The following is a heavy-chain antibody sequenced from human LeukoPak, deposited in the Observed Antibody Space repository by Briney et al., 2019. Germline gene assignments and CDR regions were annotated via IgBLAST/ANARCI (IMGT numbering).Heavy chain of an antibody. CDR3: ARDRLHFNTAMAHYYYGMDV. D-gene: IGHD5-18*01. Sequence: ASVKVSCKASGYTFTSYYMHWVRQAPGQGLEWMGIINPSGGSTSYAQKFQGRVTMTRDTSTSTVYMELSSLRSEDTAVYYCARDRLHFNTAMAHYYYGMDVWGQGTTVTVSS. J-gene: IGHJ6*02. CDR2: INPSGGST. V-gene: IGHV1-46*01. CDR1: GYTFTSYY.